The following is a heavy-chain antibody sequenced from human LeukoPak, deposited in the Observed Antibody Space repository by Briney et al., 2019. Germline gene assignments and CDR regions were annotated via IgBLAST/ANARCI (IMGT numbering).Heavy chain of an antibody. D-gene: IGHD6-13*01. J-gene: IGHJ5*02. CDR3: ARIAAAGNDRWFDP. V-gene: IGHV5-51*01. CDR2: IYPGDSDT. Sequence: GESLKISGKGSGYSFTTYWIGWGRQMPGKGLEWMGIIYPGDSDTRYSPSFQGQVTISADKSISTAYLQWSSLKASDTAMYYCARIAAAGNDRWFDPWGQGTLVTVSS. CDR1: GYSFTTYW.